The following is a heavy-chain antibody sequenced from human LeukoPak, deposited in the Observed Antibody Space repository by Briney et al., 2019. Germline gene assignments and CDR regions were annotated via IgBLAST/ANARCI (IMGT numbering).Heavy chain of an antibody. CDR1: GYTFTSYY. J-gene: IGHJ4*02. D-gene: IGHD6-19*01. Sequence: ASVKVSCKASGYTFTSYYMHWVRQAPGQGLEWMGIINPSGGSTSYAQKFQGRVTMTRDMSTSTVYMELSSLRSEDTAVYYCARDSGDIAVAGHFDYWGQGTLVTVSS. CDR2: INPSGGST. CDR3: ARDSGDIAVAGHFDY. V-gene: IGHV1-46*01.